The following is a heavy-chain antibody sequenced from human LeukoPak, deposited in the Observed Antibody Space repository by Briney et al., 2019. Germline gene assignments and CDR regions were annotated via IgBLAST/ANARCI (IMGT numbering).Heavy chain of an antibody. CDR3: ARGGWSRGWFDP. CDR1: GFKFRDYY. Sequence: PGGSLRLSCAASGFKFRDYYLSWIRQAPGKGLEWISYISMSGSVIQYSGSVKGRFTTSRDNVKNSLHLQMDSLRVDDTAVYYSARGGWSRGWFDPWGQGTLVSVSS. CDR2: ISMSGSVI. V-gene: IGHV3-11*01. D-gene: IGHD3-22*01. J-gene: IGHJ5*02.